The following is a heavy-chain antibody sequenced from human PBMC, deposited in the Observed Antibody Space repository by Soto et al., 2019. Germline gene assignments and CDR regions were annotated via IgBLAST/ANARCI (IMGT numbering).Heavy chain of an antibody. CDR3: ARKEQQLVRQGYYFDY. D-gene: IGHD6-13*01. J-gene: IGHJ4*02. Sequence: PSETLSLTCAVSGYSISSGYYWGWSRQPPGKGLEWIGSIYHSGSTYYNPSLKSRVTISVDTSKNQFSLKLSSVTAADTAVYYCARKEQQLVRQGYYFDYWGQGTLVTVAS. V-gene: IGHV4-38-2*01. CDR2: IYHSGST. CDR1: GYSISSGYY.